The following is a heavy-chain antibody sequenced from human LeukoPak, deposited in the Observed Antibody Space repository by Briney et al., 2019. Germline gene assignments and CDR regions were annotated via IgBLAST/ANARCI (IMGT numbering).Heavy chain of an antibody. J-gene: IGHJ4*02. Sequence: PGGSLRLSCAASGFTFSSYSMNWVRQAPGKGLEWVSSISSSSSYMYYADSVKGRFTISRDNAKNSLYLQMNSLRAEDTAVYYCARDIAVAGDYWGQGTLVTVSS. CDR1: GFTFSSYS. D-gene: IGHD6-19*01. CDR3: ARDIAVAGDY. V-gene: IGHV3-21*01. CDR2: ISSSSSYM.